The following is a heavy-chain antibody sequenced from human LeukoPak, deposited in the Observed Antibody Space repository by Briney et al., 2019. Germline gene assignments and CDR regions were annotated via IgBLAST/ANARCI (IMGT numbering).Heavy chain of an antibody. Sequence: PGGSLSFSGAGYGFTFGGYGMHWFRQTPGKGLEWVAVIAYDGSREFYADSVKGRFTISRDNSKNTMSVQMDDLRAEDTGVYYCTRYNNDHFDYWGQGTLVTVSS. CDR3: TRYNNDHFDY. CDR2: IAYDGSRE. D-gene: IGHD1-14*01. V-gene: IGHV3-33*01. CDR1: GFTFGGYG. J-gene: IGHJ4*02.